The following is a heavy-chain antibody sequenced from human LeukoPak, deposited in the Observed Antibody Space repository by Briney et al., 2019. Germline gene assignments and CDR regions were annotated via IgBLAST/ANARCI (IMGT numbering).Heavy chain of an antibody. CDR2: INPNSGGT. J-gene: IGHJ5*02. V-gene: IGHV1-2*06. D-gene: IGHD3-10*01. CDR3: ARAPLGYNWFDP. Sequence: ASVKVSCKASGYTFTGYYMHWVRQAPGQGLEWMGRINPNSGGTNYAQKFQGRVTMTKDTSISTGYMELSRLRSDDTAMYYCARAPLGYNWFDPWGQGTLVTVSS. CDR1: GYTFTGYY.